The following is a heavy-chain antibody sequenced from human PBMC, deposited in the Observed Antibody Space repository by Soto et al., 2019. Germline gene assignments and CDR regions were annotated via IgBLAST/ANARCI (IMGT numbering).Heavy chain of an antibody. CDR1: GGSISPYY. D-gene: IGHD3-16*01. V-gene: IGHV4-59*01. CDR2: KFFSGST. Sequence: PSETLSLTCTVSGGSISPYYWSWIRQPPGKGLEWIAYKFFSGSTNYNPSLKSRVTMSVDTSKNQFSLRLTSVTPADTAVYYCAKYWGSEGYFDYWGRGILVTVSS. CDR3: AKYWGSEGYFDY. J-gene: IGHJ4*02.